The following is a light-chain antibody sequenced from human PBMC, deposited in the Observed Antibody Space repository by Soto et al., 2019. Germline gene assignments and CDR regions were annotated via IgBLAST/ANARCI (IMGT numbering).Light chain of an antibody. CDR1: SSDIGAYDY. CDR2: EVN. Sequence: QSALTQPASLSGSPGQSITISCTGTSSDIGAYDYVSWFQQHPGKAPKLMISEVNNRPSGVSNRFSGSKSGNTAYLTISGRQVEDEAAYFCFSFTKTSNHVFGNGTKV. V-gene: IGLV2-14*01. CDR3: FSFTKTSNHV. J-gene: IGLJ1*01.